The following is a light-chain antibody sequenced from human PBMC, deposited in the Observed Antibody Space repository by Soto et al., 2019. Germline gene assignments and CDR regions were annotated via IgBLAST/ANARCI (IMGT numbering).Light chain of an antibody. CDR2: AAY. CDR1: QGISSY. CDR3: KQYYSYPRT. Sequence: AIRMTQSPSSFSASTGDRVTITCRASQGISSYLAWYQQKPGKAHKLLIYAAYTLQSGVQSRFSGSGSGTDFTLTIRCLQSEDFATYYCKQYYSYPRTFGQGTKVDNK. V-gene: IGKV1-8*01. J-gene: IGKJ1*01.